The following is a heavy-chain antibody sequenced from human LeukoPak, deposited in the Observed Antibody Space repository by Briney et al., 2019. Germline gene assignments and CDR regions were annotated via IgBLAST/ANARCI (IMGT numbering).Heavy chain of an antibody. Sequence: GGSLRLSCAASGFTFSSYSMNWVRQAPGKGLEWVSYISSSSSTIYYADSVKGRFIISRDNSKNTLYLQMNSLRAEDTAVYYCARGPSVNSGWPFDYWGQGTLVTVSS. CDR1: GFTFSSYS. CDR2: ISSSSSTI. J-gene: IGHJ4*02. D-gene: IGHD6-19*01. V-gene: IGHV3-48*01. CDR3: ARGPSVNSGWPFDY.